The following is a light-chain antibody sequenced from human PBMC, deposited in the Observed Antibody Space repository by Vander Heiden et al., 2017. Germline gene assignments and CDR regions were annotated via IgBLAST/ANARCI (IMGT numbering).Light chain of an antibody. CDR1: SSDVGSYNL. CDR2: EVS. CDR3: CSYAGSSTWV. J-gene: IGLJ3*02. V-gene: IGLV2-23*02. Sequence: QSALTQPASVSGSPGQSITISCTGTSSDVGSYNLVSGYQQHPGKAPKLMMYEVSKRPSGVSNRFSGSKSGNTASLTISRLQAEDEADYYCCSYAGSSTWVFGGGTKLTVL.